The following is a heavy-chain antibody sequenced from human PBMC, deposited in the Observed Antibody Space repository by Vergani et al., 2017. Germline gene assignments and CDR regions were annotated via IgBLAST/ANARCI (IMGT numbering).Heavy chain of an antibody. D-gene: IGHD3-10*01. V-gene: IGHV3-33*01. CDR1: GFTFSSYG. J-gene: IGHJ4*02. CDR3: ARDEGSGDY. CDR2: IWYDGSNK. Sequence: QVQLVESGGGVVQPGRSLRLSCAASGFTFSSYGMHWVRQAPGKGLEWVAVIWYDGSNKYYADSVKGRFTISRDNAKNSLYLQMNSLRAEDTAVYYCARDEGSGDYWGQGTLVTVSS.